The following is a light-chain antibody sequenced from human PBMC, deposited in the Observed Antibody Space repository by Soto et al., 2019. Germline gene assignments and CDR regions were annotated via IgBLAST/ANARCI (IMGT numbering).Light chain of an antibody. V-gene: IGKV3-20*01. Sequence: EIVLTQSPGTLSLSPGERATLCCMASQSVSNNYLAWYQQQPGKAPRLLIYGASNTATGIPDRFSGSGSGTDFTITISRLEPEDSAVYYCQQYGSSGTFGQGTKVDIK. CDR3: QQYGSSGT. CDR2: GAS. J-gene: IGKJ1*01. CDR1: QSVSNNY.